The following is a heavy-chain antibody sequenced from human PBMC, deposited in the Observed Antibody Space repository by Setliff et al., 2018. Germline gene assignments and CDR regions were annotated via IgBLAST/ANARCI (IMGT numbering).Heavy chain of an antibody. CDR1: GFTFSSYG. CDR3: ARLPYSSSWYYPSYYYGMDV. D-gene: IGHD6-13*01. J-gene: IGHJ6*02. V-gene: IGHV3-33*01. Sequence: GGSLRLSCAASGFTFSSYGMHWVRQAPGKGLEWVAVIWYDGSNKYYADSVKGRFTISRDNSKNTLYLQMNSLRAEDTAVYYCARLPYSSSWYYPSYYYGMDVWGQGTTVTVSS. CDR2: IWYDGSNK.